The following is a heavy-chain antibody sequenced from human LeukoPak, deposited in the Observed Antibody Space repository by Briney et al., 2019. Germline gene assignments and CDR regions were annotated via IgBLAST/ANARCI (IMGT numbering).Heavy chain of an antibody. J-gene: IGHJ6*02. CDR3: ARDSSGWVNYYYYYGMDV. Sequence: GGSLRLSCAASGFTFDDYAMHWVRQAPGKGLEWVSGISWNSGSIGYADSVKGRFTISRDNAKNSLYLQMNSLRAEDTAVYYCARDSSGWVNYYYYYGMDVWGQGTTVTVSS. V-gene: IGHV3-9*01. CDR1: GFTFDDYA. CDR2: ISWNSGSI. D-gene: IGHD6-19*01.